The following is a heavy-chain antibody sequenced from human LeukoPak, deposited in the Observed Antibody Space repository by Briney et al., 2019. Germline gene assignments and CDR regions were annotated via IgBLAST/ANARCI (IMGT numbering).Heavy chain of an antibody. CDR1: GGSISSYY. J-gene: IGHJ3*02. CDR2: IYYSGST. V-gene: IGHV4-59*12. D-gene: IGHD2-21*01. Sequence: PSETLSLTCTVSGGSISSYYWSWIRQPPGKGLEWIGYIYYSGSTNYNPSLKSRVTISVDTSKNQFSLKLSSVTAADTAVYYCARAVGVTRRPSDAFDIWGQGTMVTVSS. CDR3: ARAVGVTRRPSDAFDI.